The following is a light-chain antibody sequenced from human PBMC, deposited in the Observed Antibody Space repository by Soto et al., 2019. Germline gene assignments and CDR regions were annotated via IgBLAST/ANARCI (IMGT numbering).Light chain of an antibody. Sequence: EIVLTQSPVTLSLSPGERATLSCRASQSVSSHLAWYQQKPGQAPRLLIYDASNRATGIPARFSGSGSGTDFTLTISSLEPEDFAVYYCQQRSNWLFTFGPGTKVDIK. V-gene: IGKV3-11*01. CDR1: QSVSSH. J-gene: IGKJ3*01. CDR2: DAS. CDR3: QQRSNWLFT.